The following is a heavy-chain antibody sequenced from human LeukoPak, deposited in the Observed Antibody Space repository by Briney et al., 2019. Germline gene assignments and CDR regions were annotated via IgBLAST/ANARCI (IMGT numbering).Heavy chain of an antibody. Sequence: SVKVSCKASGYTFTSYYMHWVRQAPGQGLEWMGGIIPIFGTANYAQKFQGRVTITADESTSTAYMELSSLRSEDTAVYYCAREHEGLDYWGQGTLVTVSS. CDR2: IIPIFGTA. CDR1: GYTFTSYY. CDR3: AREHEGLDY. V-gene: IGHV1-69*13. J-gene: IGHJ4*02.